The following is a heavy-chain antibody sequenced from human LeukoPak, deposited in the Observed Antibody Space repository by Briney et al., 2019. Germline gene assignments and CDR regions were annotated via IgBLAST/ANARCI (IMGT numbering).Heavy chain of an antibody. CDR2: IYYSGST. J-gene: IGHJ5*02. D-gene: IGHD1-26*01. CDR1: GGSISSSGYY. CDR3: ARHEYSGSYYGLSWFDP. V-gene: IGHV4-39*01. Sequence: SETLSLTCTVSGGSISSSGYYWGWIRPPPGKGLEWIASIYYSGSTYYNPSLKSRVTISVDTSKNQLSLKLSSLTAADTAVYYCARHEYSGSYYGLSWFDPWGQGTLVTVSS.